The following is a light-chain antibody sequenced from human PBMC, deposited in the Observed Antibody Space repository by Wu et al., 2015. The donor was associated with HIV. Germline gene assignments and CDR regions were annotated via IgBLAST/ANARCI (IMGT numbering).Light chain of an antibody. CDR3: QQYDNWYT. CDR1: QSVSSTY. V-gene: IGKV3-20*01. CDR2: GVS. J-gene: IGKJ2*01. Sequence: EIVLTQSPGTLSLSPGERATLSCRASQSVSSTYLAWYQQKPGQAPRLLIYGVSSRATGIPDRFSGSGSGTDFTLTISSLQSEDFAVYYCQQYDNWYTFGQGTNLEIK.